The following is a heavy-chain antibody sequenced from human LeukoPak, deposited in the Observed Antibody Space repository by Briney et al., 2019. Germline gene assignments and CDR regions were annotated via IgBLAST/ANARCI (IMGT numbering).Heavy chain of an antibody. J-gene: IGHJ4*02. CDR3: ARDFRSSWYYFDY. V-gene: IGHV1-2*02. D-gene: IGHD6-13*01. Sequence: ASVTVSCTASGYTFTVYYMHWVRQAPGQGLEWMGWINPNSGGTNYAQKFQGRVTMTRDTSSSTAYMELSRLRSDDTAVYYCARDFRSSWYYFDYWGQGTLVTVSS. CDR2: INPNSGGT. CDR1: GYTFTVYY.